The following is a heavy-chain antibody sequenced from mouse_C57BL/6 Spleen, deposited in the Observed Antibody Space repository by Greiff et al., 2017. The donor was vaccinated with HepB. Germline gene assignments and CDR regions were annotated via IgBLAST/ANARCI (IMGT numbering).Heavy chain of an antibody. J-gene: IGHJ2*01. CDR2: IHPNSGST. CDR1: GYTFTSYW. Sequence: QVQLKQPGAELVKPGASVKLSCKASGYTFTSYWMHWVKQRPGQGLEWIGMIHPNSGSTNYNEKFKSKATLTVDKSSSTAYMQLSSLTSEDSAVYYCARDLLYEYFDYWGQGTTLTVSS. D-gene: IGHD2-12*01. CDR3: ARDLLYEYFDY. V-gene: IGHV1-64*01.